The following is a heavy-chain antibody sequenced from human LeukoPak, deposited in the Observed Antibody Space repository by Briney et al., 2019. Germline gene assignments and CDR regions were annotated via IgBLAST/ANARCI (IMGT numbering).Heavy chain of an antibody. CDR3: ARPYSSGWSASPKYFDY. CDR1: GYTFTDFY. V-gene: IGHV1-2*02. D-gene: IGHD6-19*01. CDR2: INPNSGGT. J-gene: IGHJ4*02. Sequence: ASVKVSCKASGYTFTDFYMHWVRQAPGQGLEWMGWINPNSGGTNYAQKFQGRVTMTRDTSISTAYMELSRLRSDDTAVYYCARPYSSGWSASPKYFDYWGQGTLVTVSS.